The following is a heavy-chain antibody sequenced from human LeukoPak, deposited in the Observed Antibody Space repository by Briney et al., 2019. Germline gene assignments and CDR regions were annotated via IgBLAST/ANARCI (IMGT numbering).Heavy chain of an antibody. CDR1: GGSISSYY. V-gene: IGHV4-59*01. J-gene: IGHJ3*02. Sequence: SETLSLTCTVSGGSISSYYWSWIRRPPGKGLEWIGYIYYSGSTNYNPSLKSRVTISVDTSKNQFSLKLSSVTAADTAVYYCARTSGDAFDIWGQGTMVTVSS. CDR3: ARTSGDAFDI. CDR2: IYYSGST.